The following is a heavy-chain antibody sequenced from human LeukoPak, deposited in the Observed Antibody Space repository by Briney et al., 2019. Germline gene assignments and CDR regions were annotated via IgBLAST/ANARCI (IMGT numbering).Heavy chain of an antibody. D-gene: IGHD5-12*01. J-gene: IGHJ4*02. CDR2: MNPNSGNT. Sequence: ASVKVSCKASGYTITGYYMHWVRQAPGQGLEWMGWMNPNSGNTGYAQKFQGRVTMTRNTSISTAYMELSSLRSEDTAVYYCARGGGYDGLDYWGQGTLVTVSS. CDR1: GYTITGYY. V-gene: IGHV1-8*02. CDR3: ARGGGYDGLDY.